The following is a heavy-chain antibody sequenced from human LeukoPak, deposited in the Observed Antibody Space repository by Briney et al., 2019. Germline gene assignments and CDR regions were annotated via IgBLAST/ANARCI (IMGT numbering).Heavy chain of an antibody. V-gene: IGHV3-11*01. D-gene: IGHD3-22*01. CDR2: ISSSGSTI. J-gene: IGHJ4*02. Sequence: PGRSLRLSCAASGFTFSDYYMSWIRQAPGKGLEWVSYISSSGSTIYYADSVKGRFTISRDNAKNSLYLQMNSLRAEDTAVYYCARETLYYYDSSGYSADWGQGTLVTVSS. CDR3: ARETLYYYDSSGYSAD. CDR1: GFTFSDYY.